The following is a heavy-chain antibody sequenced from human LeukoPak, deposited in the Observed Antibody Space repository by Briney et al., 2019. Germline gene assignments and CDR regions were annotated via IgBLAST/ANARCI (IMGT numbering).Heavy chain of an antibody. CDR1: GYTFTGYY. J-gene: IGHJ2*01. CDR2: INPNSGGT. V-gene: IGHV1-2*02. CDR3: ARAGAASAPDWFFDL. D-gene: IGHD6-13*01. Sequence: ASVKVSCKTSGYTFTGYYMHWVRQAPGQGLEWMGWINPNSGGTNFAQKFQGRVTMTRDTSISTAYMELSSLRSDDTALYYCARAGAASAPDWFFDLWGRGTLVTVSS.